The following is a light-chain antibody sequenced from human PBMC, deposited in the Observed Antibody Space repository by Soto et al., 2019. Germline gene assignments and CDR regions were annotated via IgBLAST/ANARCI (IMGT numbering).Light chain of an antibody. CDR2: GAS. CDR3: QQLGT. V-gene: IGKV3-20*01. J-gene: IGKJ1*01. Sequence: IVLTQSPGTLSLSPGERATLSCRASQSVRSNYLAWYQQKPGQAPRLLIYGASSRATGIPDRFSGSGSGTNFTLTMTKLEPEDFSVYYCQQLGTFGQGTKVEIK. CDR1: QSVRSNY.